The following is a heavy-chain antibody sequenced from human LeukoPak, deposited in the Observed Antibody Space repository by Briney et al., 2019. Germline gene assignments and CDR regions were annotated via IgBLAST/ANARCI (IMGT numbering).Heavy chain of an antibody. CDR3: AREGCSAISHAADH. V-gene: IGHV3-7*01. J-gene: IGHJ4*02. CDR2: IIQDGSEK. CDR1: GFTFERFW. Sequence: GGSLRLSCAASGFTFERFWMTWVRQAPGKGLEWVANIIQDGSEKYYADSVRGRFTISRDNAKNSLNLQLNSLRVEDTAVYFCAREGCSAISHAADHWGQGTLVTVSP. D-gene: IGHD5-12*01.